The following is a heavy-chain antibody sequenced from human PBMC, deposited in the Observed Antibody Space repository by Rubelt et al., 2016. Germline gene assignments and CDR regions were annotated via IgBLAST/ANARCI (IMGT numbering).Heavy chain of an antibody. CDR2: VYSGGGT. Sequence: VEFGGGLVQPGGSLRLSCAVSGFTVSTKYMSWVRQAPGKGLEWVSAVYSGGGTYYTDSVKGRFTISRDNSKNTLSLQMNSLRAEDTALYYCVSLYRGDYRAIWGQGTMVTVSS. D-gene: IGHD1-26*01. J-gene: IGHJ3*02. CDR3: VSLYRGDYRAI. CDR1: GFTVSTKY. V-gene: IGHV3-66*01.